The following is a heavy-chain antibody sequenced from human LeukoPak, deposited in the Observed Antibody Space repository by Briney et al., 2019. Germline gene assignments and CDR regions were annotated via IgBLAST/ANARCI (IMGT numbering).Heavy chain of an antibody. CDR2: IWYDGSNK. CDR3: ARAQLKEYYYYGMDV. Sequence: PGRSLRLSCAASGFTFSSYGMHWVRQAPGKGLEWVAVIWYDGSNKYYADSVKGRFTISRDNSKNTLYLQMNSLRAEDTAVYYCARAQLKEYYYYGMDVWGQGTTVTVSS. V-gene: IGHV3-33*01. D-gene: IGHD2-2*01. J-gene: IGHJ6*02. CDR1: GFTFSSYG.